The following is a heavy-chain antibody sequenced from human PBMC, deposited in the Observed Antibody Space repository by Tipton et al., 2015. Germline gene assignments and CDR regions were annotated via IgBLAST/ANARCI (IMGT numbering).Heavy chain of an antibody. D-gene: IGHD6-13*01. CDR1: GFRFDDFA. CDR2: FTWNSDRL. Sequence: SLRLSCAASGFRFDDFAMHWVRQRPGRGLEWISAFTWNSDRLLYADSVKGRFTISRDNANNSVYLQMNSLRPEDTAFYYCAIEGSDQEAGFQRYYECFQHRGRGSPVVVSS. CDR3: AIEGSDQEAGFQRYYECFQH. V-gene: IGHV3-9*01. J-gene: IGHJ1*01.